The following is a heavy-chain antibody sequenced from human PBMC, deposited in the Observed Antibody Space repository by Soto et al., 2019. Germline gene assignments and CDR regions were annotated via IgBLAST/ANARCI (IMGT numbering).Heavy chain of an antibody. CDR1: GFTFSSYG. Sequence: GGSLRLSCAASGFTFSSYGMHWGRQAPGKGLEWVAVISYDGSNKYYADSVKGRFTISRDNSKNTLYLQMNSLRAEDTAVYYCAKEGKELNYYYGMDVWGQGTTVTVSS. J-gene: IGHJ6*02. D-gene: IGHD1-7*01. CDR3: AKEGKELNYYYGMDV. CDR2: ISYDGSNK. V-gene: IGHV3-30*18.